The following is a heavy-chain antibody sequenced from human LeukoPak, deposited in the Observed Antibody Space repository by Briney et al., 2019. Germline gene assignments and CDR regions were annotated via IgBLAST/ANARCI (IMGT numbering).Heavy chain of an antibody. D-gene: IGHD3-10*01. Sequence: PGGPLRLSCAASGFTFSNAWKSWVRQSPGKGVEGLGRIKSKTDGRTTDHAARANGNFNISRDDSKNTLYLQMNSLKTEDTAVYYCTTDGVGTMVRGVIIPIDYWGQGTLVTVSS. J-gene: IGHJ4*02. CDR3: TTDGVGTMVRGVIIPIDY. CDR1: GFTFSNAW. V-gene: IGHV3-15*01. CDR2: IKSKTDGRTT.